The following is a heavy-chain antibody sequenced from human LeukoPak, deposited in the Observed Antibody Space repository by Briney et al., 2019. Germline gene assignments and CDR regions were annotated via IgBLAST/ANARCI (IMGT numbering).Heavy chain of an antibody. CDR3: ARGRSKLLIYYYGSGTSGGYYFDY. CDR2: IYTSGST. J-gene: IGHJ4*02. CDR1: GGSISSYY. Sequence: SETLSLTCTVSGGSISSYYWSWIRQPAGKGLEWIGRIYTSGSTNYNPSLKSRVTMSVDTSKNQFSLKLSSVTAADTAVYYCARGRSKLLIYYYGSGTSGGYYFDYWGQGTLVTVSS. V-gene: IGHV4-4*07. D-gene: IGHD3-10*01.